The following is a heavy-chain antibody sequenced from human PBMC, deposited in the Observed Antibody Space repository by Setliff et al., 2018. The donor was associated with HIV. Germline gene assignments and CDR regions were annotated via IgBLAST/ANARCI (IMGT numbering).Heavy chain of an antibody. CDR1: GASISSRSYY. J-gene: IGHJ4*02. Sequence: LSLTCTVSGASISSRSYYWAWIRQPPGKGLEWIGTIYYSGSTYYNPSLKSRVTISVDTSKNQFSLKLSSVTAADTAVYYCATYSASWPDYWGQGTLVTVSS. D-gene: IGHD6-13*01. V-gene: IGHV4-39*01. CDR2: IYYSGST. CDR3: ATYSASWPDY.